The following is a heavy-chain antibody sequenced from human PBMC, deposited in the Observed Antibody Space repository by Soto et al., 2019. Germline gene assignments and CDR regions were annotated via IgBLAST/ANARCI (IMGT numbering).Heavy chain of an antibody. J-gene: IGHJ4*02. CDR2: IYYSGST. V-gene: IGHV4-30-4*01. Sequence: SETLSLTCTVSGGSISSGDHFWSWIRQPPGKGREWIGYIYYSGSTYYNPSLKSRVTISVDTAQNQFSLKLSSVTAADTAVYYCARVNDYGGNVADYWGQGTLVTVSS. CDR3: ARVNDYGGNVADY. CDR1: GGSISSGDHF. D-gene: IGHD4-17*01.